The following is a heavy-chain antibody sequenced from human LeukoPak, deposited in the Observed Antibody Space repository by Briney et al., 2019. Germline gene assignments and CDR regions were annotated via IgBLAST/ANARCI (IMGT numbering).Heavy chain of an antibody. D-gene: IGHD2-15*01. Sequence: ASVKVSFKASGYTYTDYYIHWVRQAPGQGLEWMGYINPHSGGTSSPQKFQGRVTMTTDAPISTAYMELSRLTSDDTAVYYCAREGNGLLSKDLDYWGQGTLGTVSA. CDR3: AREGNGLLSKDLDY. CDR1: GYTYTDYY. CDR2: INPHSGGT. V-gene: IGHV1-2*02. J-gene: IGHJ4*02.